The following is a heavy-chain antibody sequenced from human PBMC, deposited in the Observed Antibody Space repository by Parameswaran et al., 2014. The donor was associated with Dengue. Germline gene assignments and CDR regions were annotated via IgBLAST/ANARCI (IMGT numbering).Heavy chain of an antibody. D-gene: IGHD3-16*02. CDR3: ARVIPYYDYVWGSYRLDYFDY. Sequence: VRQMPGKGLEWIGEIYHSGSTNYNPSLKSRVTISVDKSKNQFSLKLSSVTAADTAVYYCARVIPYYDYVWGSYRLDYFDYWGQGTLVTVSS. CDR2: IYHSGST. V-gene: IGHV4-4*02. J-gene: IGHJ4*02.